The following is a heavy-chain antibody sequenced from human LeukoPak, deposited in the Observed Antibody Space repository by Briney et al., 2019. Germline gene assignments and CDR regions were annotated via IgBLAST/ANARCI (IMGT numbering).Heavy chain of an antibody. D-gene: IGHD3-9*01. CDR1: GFTVSSNY. J-gene: IGHJ3*02. Sequence: GGSLRLSCAASGFTVSSNYMSWVRQAPGKGLEWVSVIYSGGSTYYADSVKGRFTISRDNSKNTLYLQMNSLRAEDTAVYYCASQDDILTGYHDAFDIWGQGTMVTVSS. V-gene: IGHV3-53*01. CDR2: IYSGGST. CDR3: ASQDDILTGYHDAFDI.